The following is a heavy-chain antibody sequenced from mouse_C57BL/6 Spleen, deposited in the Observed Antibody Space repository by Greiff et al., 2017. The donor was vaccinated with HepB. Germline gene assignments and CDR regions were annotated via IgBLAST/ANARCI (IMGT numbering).Heavy chain of an antibody. V-gene: IGHV1-50*01. CDR3: ARGLTGYYFDY. CDR2: IDPSDSYT. J-gene: IGHJ2*01. CDR1: GYTFTSYW. D-gene: IGHD4-1*01. Sequence: QVQLQQPGAELVKPGASVKLSCKASGYTFTSYWMQWVKQRPGQGLEWIGEIDPSDSYTNYNQKFKGKATLTVDTSSSTAYMQLSSLTSEDSAVYYGARGLTGYYFDYWGQGTTLTVSS.